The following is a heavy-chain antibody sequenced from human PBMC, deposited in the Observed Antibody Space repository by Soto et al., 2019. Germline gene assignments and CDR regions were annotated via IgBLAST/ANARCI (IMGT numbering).Heavy chain of an antibody. J-gene: IGHJ4*02. Sequence: PGGSLRLSCAASGFTFSSYGMHWVRQAPGKGLEWVAVISYDGSNKYYADSVKGRFTISRDNSKNTLYLQMNSLRAEDTAVYYCAKGMSVRGVSYYLDYRGQGTLGTVSS. V-gene: IGHV3-30*18. D-gene: IGHD3-10*01. CDR3: AKGMSVRGVSYYLDY. CDR1: GFTFSSYG. CDR2: ISYDGSNK.